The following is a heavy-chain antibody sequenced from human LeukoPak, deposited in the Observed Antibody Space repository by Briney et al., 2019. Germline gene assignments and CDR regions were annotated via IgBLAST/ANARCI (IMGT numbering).Heavy chain of an antibody. V-gene: IGHV3-30*02. Sequence: GGSLRLSCAASGFTFSSYGMHWVRQAPGKGLEWVAFIRYDGSNKYYADSVKGRFTISRDNSKNTLYLQMNSLRAEDTAVYYCARDQGYCSSTSCYLSLGDYWGQGTLVTVSS. D-gene: IGHD2-2*01. CDR1: GFTFSSYG. J-gene: IGHJ4*02. CDR3: ARDQGYCSSTSCYLSLGDY. CDR2: IRYDGSNK.